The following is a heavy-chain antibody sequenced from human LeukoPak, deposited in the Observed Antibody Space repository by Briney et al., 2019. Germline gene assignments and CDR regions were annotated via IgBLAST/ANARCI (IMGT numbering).Heavy chain of an antibody. CDR1: GFTVSSNY. J-gene: IGHJ4*02. D-gene: IGHD3-22*01. V-gene: IGHV3-66*01. Sequence: GGSLRLSCAASGFTVSSNYMSWVRQAPGKGLEWVSVIYGAGSTYYADSVKGRFTIYRDNSKNTLYLQMNSLRAEDTAAYYCATPRSGYYYYFDYWGQGTLVTVSS. CDR3: ATPRSGYYYYFDY. CDR2: IYGAGST.